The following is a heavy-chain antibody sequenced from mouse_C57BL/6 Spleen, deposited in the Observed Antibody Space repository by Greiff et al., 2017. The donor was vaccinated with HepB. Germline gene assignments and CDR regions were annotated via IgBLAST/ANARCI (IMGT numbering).Heavy chain of an antibody. CDR2: IRHKANGYTT. V-gene: IGHV7-3*01. CDR3: ARYPRSFKTAVATGAMDY. Sequence: EVLLVESGGGLVQPGGSLSLSCAASGFTFTDYYMSWVRQPPGQALEWLGFIRHKANGYTTEYSASVKGRFTISRDNSQSILYLQRNARRADDSASDDGARYPRSFKTAVATGAMDYWGQGTSVTVSS. CDR1: GFTFTDYY. D-gene: IGHD1-1*01. J-gene: IGHJ4*01.